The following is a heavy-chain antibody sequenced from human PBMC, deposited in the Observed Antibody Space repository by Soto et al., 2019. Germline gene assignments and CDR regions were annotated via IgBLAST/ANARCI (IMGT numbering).Heavy chain of an antibody. CDR1: GFTFSSYW. D-gene: IGHD6-13*01. Sequence: GGSLRLACAASGFTFSSYWMHWVRRAPGKGLVWVSHINRDGSETRYADSVKGRFTISRDNAKNTVYLQMNSLRAEDTAVYYCSRDEDADPWYLLDYRGLGTLVTGSS. CDR3: SRDEDADPWYLLDY. J-gene: IGHJ4*02. CDR2: INRDGSET. V-gene: IGHV3-74*01.